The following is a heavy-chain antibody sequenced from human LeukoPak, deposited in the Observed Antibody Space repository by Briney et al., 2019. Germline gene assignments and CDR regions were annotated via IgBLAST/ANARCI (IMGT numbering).Heavy chain of an antibody. J-gene: IGHJ4*02. V-gene: IGHV3-21*01. CDR2: ISSSSSYI. Sequence: GGSLRLSCAASGFTFSSYSMNWVRQAPGKGLEWVSSISSSSSYIYYADSVKGRFTISRDNAKNSLYLQMNSLRAEDTAVYYCATDYCSSTSCYTGGYGDYWGQGTLVTVSS. CDR3: ATDYCSSTSCYTGGYGDY. CDR1: GFTFSSYS. D-gene: IGHD2-2*02.